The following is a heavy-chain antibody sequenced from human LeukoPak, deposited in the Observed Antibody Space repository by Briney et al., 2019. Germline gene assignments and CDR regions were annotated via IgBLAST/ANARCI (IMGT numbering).Heavy chain of an antibody. CDR1: GFTFSSYN. CDR2: ISESGSDV. V-gene: IGHV3-48*01. Sequence: GGSLRLSCAAAGFTFSSYNMNWVRQAPGKGPEWVSFISESGSDVYYRDSVKGRFTISRDNAKNLLYLQMDSLRVEDTAVYFCARDRPLDYWGQGTLVTVSS. CDR3: ARDRPLDY. J-gene: IGHJ4*02.